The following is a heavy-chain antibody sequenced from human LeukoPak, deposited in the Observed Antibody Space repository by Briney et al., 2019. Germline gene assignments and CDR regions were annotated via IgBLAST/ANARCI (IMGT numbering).Heavy chain of an antibody. J-gene: IGHJ6*03. Sequence: ASVKVSCKASGYTFTSYGISWVRQAPGQGLEWMGWISAYNGNTNYAQKLQGRVTMTTDTSTSTAYMELRSLRSDDTAVYYCAREEQLVPPYYYYYMDAWGKGTTVTVSS. CDR1: GYTFTSYG. CDR3: AREEQLVPPYYYYYMDA. CDR2: ISAYNGNT. D-gene: IGHD6-6*01. V-gene: IGHV1-18*01.